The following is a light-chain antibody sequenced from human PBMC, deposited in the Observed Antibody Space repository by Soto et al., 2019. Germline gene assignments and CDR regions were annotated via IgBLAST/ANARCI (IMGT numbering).Light chain of an antibody. CDR1: SSDFGGYNY. CDR3: ISYTTSSAVA. V-gene: IGLV2-14*03. J-gene: IGLJ2*01. CDR2: DVT. Sequence: QSALTQPASVSGSPGHWITISCTGTSSDFGGYNYVSWYQQHPGKAPKLMIYDVTNRPSGVSYRFSGSKSGNTASLTISGLQAEDEADYYCISYTTSSAVAVGGGTKVTVL.